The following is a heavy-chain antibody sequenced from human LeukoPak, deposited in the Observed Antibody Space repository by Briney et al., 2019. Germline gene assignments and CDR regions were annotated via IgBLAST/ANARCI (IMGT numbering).Heavy chain of an antibody. CDR3: ARGGGSYSDY. D-gene: IGHD1-26*01. CDR1: GGSISSTTHY. Sequence: SETLSLTCTVSGGSISSTTHYWGWIRQPPGKGLEWIGNKYFGGSTYYNPSLKSRVTISVDTTKNQFSLRLSSVTAADTAVYYCARGGGSYSDYWGEGTLVTVSS. J-gene: IGHJ4*02. CDR2: KYFGGST. V-gene: IGHV4-39*01.